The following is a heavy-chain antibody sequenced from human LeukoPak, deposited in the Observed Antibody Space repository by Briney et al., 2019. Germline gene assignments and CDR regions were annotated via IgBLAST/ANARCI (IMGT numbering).Heavy chain of an antibody. D-gene: IGHD5-24*01. J-gene: IGHJ4*02. V-gene: IGHV3-11*06. CDR2: ISSSSSYT. CDR1: GFTFSDYY. Sequence: GGSLRLSCAASGFTFSDYYMSWIRQAPGKGLEWVSYISSSSSYTNYADSVKGRFTISRDNAKKSLYLQVNSLRAEDTAVYYCAREMATIMFDHWGQGTLVTVSS. CDR3: AREMATIMFDH.